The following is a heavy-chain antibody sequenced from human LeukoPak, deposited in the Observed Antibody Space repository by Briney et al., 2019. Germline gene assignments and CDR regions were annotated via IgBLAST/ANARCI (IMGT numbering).Heavy chain of an antibody. Sequence: SQTLSLTCAISVDTLSSNSAACNWIRQSPSRVLEWHRRTYYWYKWYTEYSVYVKSRITNNPDTTKNQVALQLNSLTPGDTPGHYCERGPQVVGYYYIDEWGKGPTVTVSS. D-gene: IGHD2-15*01. CDR3: ERGPQVVGYYYIDE. CDR1: VDTLSSNSAA. J-gene: IGHJ6*03. CDR2: TYYWYKWYT. V-gene: IGHV6-1*01.